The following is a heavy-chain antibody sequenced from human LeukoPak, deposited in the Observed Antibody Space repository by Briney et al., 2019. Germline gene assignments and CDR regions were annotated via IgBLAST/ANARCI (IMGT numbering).Heavy chain of an antibody. Sequence: GGSLRLSCAASGVTFSSYWMSWVRQPPGKGLERGANINQDGSEKYYVDSVKGRFTISRDNAKNSLYLQMNSLRAEDTAVYYCARETSMVRGVSPIDYWGQGTLVTVSS. CDR3: ARETSMVRGVSPIDY. J-gene: IGHJ4*02. V-gene: IGHV3-7*01. CDR2: INQDGSEK. CDR1: GVTFSSYW. D-gene: IGHD3-10*01.